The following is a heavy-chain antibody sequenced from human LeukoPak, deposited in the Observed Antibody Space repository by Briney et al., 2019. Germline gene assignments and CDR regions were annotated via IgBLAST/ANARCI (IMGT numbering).Heavy chain of an antibody. CDR1: GYTFTSYG. D-gene: IGHD6-13*01. J-gene: IGHJ6*02. V-gene: IGHV1-18*01. Sequence: ASVKVSCKASGYTFTSYGISWVRQAPGQGLEWMGWISAYNGNTNYAQKLQGRVTMTTDTSTSTAYMELRSLRSDDTAAYYCARDRGSSSLRGMDVWGQGTTVTVSS. CDR2: ISAYNGNT. CDR3: ARDRGSSSLRGMDV.